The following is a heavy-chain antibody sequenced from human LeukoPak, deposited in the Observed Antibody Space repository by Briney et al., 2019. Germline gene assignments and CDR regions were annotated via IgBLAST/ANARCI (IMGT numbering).Heavy chain of an antibody. V-gene: IGHV4-30-4*01. J-gene: IGHJ3*02. CDR3: ARVAGDDSSSDAFDI. CDR1: GGSINSGDYY. CDR2: IYYSGST. Sequence: PSETLSLTCTVSGGSINSGDYYWSWIRQPPGKGLEWIGYIYYSGSTYYNPSLKSRVTISVDTSKNQFSLKLSSVTAADTAVYYCARVAGDDSSSDAFDIWGQGTMVTVSS. D-gene: IGHD3-22*01.